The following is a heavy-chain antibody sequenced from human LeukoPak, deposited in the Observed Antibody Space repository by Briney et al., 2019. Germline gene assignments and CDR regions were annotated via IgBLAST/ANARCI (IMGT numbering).Heavy chain of an antibody. Sequence: PGGSLRLSCAASGFTFSSYAMSWVRQAPKKGLEWVSVISASGGSTYYADSVKGRVTISRDNSKNTLYLQMNSLRAEDTAVYYCAKSLYYYDSSGSDYWGQGTLVTVSS. D-gene: IGHD3-22*01. CDR1: GFTFSSYA. CDR3: AKSLYYYDSSGSDY. CDR2: ISASGGST. V-gene: IGHV3-23*01. J-gene: IGHJ4*02.